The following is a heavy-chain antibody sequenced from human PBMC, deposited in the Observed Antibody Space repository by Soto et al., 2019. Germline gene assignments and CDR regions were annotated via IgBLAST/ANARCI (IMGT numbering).Heavy chain of an antibody. D-gene: IGHD5-18*01. Sequence: SETLSLTCAVYGGSFSGYYWSWIRQPPGKGLEWIGEINHSGSTNYNPSLKSRVTISVDTSKNQFSLKLSSVTAADTAVYYCARGRSTRRGYSYGYYYYYYMDVWGKGTTVTVSS. CDR1: GGSFSGYY. CDR3: ARGRSTRRGYSYGYYYYYYMDV. J-gene: IGHJ6*03. V-gene: IGHV4-34*01. CDR2: INHSGST.